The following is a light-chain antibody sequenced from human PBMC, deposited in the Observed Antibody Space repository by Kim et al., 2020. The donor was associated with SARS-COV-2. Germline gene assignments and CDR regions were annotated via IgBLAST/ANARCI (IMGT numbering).Light chain of an antibody. V-gene: IGLV1-47*01. CDR1: CSNNDNNY. CDR2: SNN. CDR3: AAWDDSLSGPV. Sequence: GHTVTISCSGSCSNNDNNYVYWYQHLPRTAPKLLIYSNNQRPSGVPDRFSGSKSGTSASLAISGLRSEDEADYHCAAWDDSLSGPVFGGGTKLTVL. J-gene: IGLJ3*02.